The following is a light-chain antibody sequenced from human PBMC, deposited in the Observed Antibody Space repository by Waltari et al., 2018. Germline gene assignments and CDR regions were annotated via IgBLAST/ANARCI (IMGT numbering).Light chain of an antibody. CDR1: QSVSSN. Sequence: EIVMTQSPATLSVSPGERATLSCRASQSVSSNLAWYQQKPGQAPRLLIFGASSRVTGIPGRFSGSGSGTEFTLTISSLQPEDFATYYCLQFNSFPLTFGGGTKVEIK. CDR2: GAS. V-gene: IGKV3-15*01. CDR3: LQFNSFPLT. J-gene: IGKJ4*01.